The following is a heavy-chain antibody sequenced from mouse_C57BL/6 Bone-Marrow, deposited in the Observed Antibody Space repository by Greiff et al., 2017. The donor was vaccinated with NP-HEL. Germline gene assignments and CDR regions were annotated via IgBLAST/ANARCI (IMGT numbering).Heavy chain of an antibody. D-gene: IGHD4-1*01. CDR2: ISSGGSYT. CDR1: GFTFSSYG. Sequence: EVQLQQSGGDLVKPGGSLKLSCAASGFTFSSYGMSWVRQTPDKRLEWVATISSGGSYTYYPDSVKGRFTISRDNAKNTLYLQMSSLKSEDTAMYYCARLVTGPYWYFDVWGTGTTVTVSS. V-gene: IGHV5-6*01. CDR3: ARLVTGPYWYFDV. J-gene: IGHJ1*03.